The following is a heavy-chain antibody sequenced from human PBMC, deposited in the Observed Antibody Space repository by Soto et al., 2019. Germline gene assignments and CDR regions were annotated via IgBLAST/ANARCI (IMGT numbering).Heavy chain of an antibody. Sequence: GGSLRLSCAASGFTFSSYAMSWVRQAPGKGLEWVSAISGSGGSTYYADSVKGRFTISRDNSKNTLYLQMTNMDPVDTATYYSALRSSSSYPHAFDIWGQGTMVTVSS. D-gene: IGHD6-6*01. CDR2: ISGSGGST. V-gene: IGHV3-23*01. J-gene: IGHJ3*02. CDR1: GFTFSSYA. CDR3: ALRSSSSYPHAFDI.